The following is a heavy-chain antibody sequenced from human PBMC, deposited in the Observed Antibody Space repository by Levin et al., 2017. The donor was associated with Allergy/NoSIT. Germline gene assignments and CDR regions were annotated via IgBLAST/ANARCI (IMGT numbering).Heavy chain of an antibody. CDR1: GGSISSTNW. J-gene: IGHJ4*02. CDR2: IYHSGST. D-gene: IGHD3-16*02. CDR3: ARLNDYVWGSYRYLYFFDY. V-gene: IGHV4-4*02. Sequence: SETLSLTCAVSGGSISSTNWWCWVRQPPGKGQEWIGEIYHSGSTNYNPSLKSRVTISVDKSKNKFSLKLRSVTAADTAVYYCARLNDYVWGSYRYLYFFDYWGQGTLVTVSS.